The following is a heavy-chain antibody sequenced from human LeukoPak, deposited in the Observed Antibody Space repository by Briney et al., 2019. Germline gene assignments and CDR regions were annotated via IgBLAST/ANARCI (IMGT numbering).Heavy chain of an antibody. CDR2: TNYWSKWSY. J-gene: IGHJ3*02. CDR3: ARGQYTAFDI. CDR1: GGSFFSSSVA. V-gene: IGHV6-1*01. D-gene: IGHD5-18*01. Sequence: SQTLSLTCAISGGSFFSSSVAWHWIRQSPSRGLEWLGRTNYWSKWSYDYADSVKGRININLDTSKNQLSLQLNSVTAEDTAIYFCARGQYTAFDIWGQGTVVTVST.